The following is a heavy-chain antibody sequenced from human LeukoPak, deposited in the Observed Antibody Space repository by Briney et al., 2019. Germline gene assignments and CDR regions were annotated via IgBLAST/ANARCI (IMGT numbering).Heavy chain of an antibody. Sequence: PGESLRLSCAASGFTFSTHWMSWDRQTPGKGLEWVANIKEDGSRQYYVDSVKGRFTISRDNAKNSLYLQMNSLRVEDTAVYYCARDGGGYDSWGQGTLVTVSS. CDR3: ARDGGGYDS. D-gene: IGHD5-24*01. CDR1: GFTFSTHW. CDR2: IKEDGSRQ. V-gene: IGHV3-7*01. J-gene: IGHJ5*01.